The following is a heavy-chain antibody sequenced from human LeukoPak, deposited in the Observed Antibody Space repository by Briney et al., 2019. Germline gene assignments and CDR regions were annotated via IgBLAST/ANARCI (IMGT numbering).Heavy chain of an antibody. Sequence: SQTLSLTCAISGDSVSNNIIAWNWVRWRPSRGLEWPGRTAYRSKWSTDYALSVRGRISINPDTSKNQISLQLNSVTPEDTAVYYCARNSVAVDVWGQGTTVTVSS. D-gene: IGHD4-23*01. V-gene: IGHV6-1*01. CDR3: ARNSVAVDV. J-gene: IGHJ6*02. CDR1: GDSVSNNIIA. CDR2: TAYRSKWST.